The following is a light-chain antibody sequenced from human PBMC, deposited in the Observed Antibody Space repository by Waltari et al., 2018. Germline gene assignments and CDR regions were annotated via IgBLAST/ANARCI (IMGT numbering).Light chain of an antibody. CDR3: TSYTTSTTWV. J-gene: IGLJ3*02. CDR2: EVS. Sequence: QSALTQPASVSGSPGQSVTISCTGSSRDVATYKYVSWYQPHPGKVPKLMIYEVSNRPSGVSHRFSGSKSGNTASLTISGLQAEDEADYYCTSYTTSTTWVFGGGTKLTVL. CDR1: SRDVATYKY. V-gene: IGLV2-14*01.